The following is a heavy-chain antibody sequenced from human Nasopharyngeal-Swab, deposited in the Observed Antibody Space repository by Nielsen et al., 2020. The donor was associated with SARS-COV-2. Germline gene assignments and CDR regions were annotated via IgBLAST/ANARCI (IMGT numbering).Heavy chain of an antibody. CDR1: GYTLTELS. V-gene: IGHV1-24*01. J-gene: IGHJ4*02. D-gene: IGHD2-15*01. Sequence: ASVKVSCKVSGYTLTELSMHWVRQAPGQGLEWMGGFDPEDGETIYAQKFQGRVTMTEDTSKDTAYMELSSLRSEDTAVYYCATVFAVVVAATLGYWGQGTLVTVSS. CDR2: FDPEDGET. CDR3: ATVFAVVVAATLGY.